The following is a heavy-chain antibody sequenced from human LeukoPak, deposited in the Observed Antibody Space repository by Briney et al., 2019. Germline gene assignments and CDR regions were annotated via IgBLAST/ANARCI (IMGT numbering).Heavy chain of an antibody. CDR1: GFSVSSNY. CDR3: ARVLWNGDYPRFDY. Sequence: GGSLRLSCAASGFSVSSNYMNWVRQAPGKGLEWVSIIYSGGTTYYADSVKGRFTISRDNSKNTLYLQMNSLRAEDTAIYYCARVLWNGDYPRFDYWGQGTLVTVSS. D-gene: IGHD4-17*01. V-gene: IGHV3-53*01. CDR2: IYSGGTT. J-gene: IGHJ4*02.